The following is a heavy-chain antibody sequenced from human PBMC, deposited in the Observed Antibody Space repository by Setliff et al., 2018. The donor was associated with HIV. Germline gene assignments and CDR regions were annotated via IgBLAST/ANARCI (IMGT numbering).Heavy chain of an antibody. CDR2: INPNNGDT. CDR1: GYTFTVYY. J-gene: IGHJ1*01. V-gene: IGHV1-2*02. D-gene: IGHD4-17*01. Sequence: ASVKVSCKTSGYTFTVYYVHWVRQAPGQGLEWMGWINPNNGDTNYAQKFQGRVTMTRDTSISTAYMELSSLKSDDTAVYYCARDHGMWDYGGNVLLREYFLHWGQGTLVTVSS. CDR3: ARDHGMWDYGGNVLLREYFLH.